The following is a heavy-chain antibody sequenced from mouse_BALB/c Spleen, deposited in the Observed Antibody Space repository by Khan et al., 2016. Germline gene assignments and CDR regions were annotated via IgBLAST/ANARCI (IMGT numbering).Heavy chain of an antibody. V-gene: IGHV3-6*02. CDR3: ARGGYYGSSSYWYCDV. D-gene: IGHD1-1*01. CDR2: ISYDGSN. CDR1: GYSITSGYY. J-gene: IGHJ1*01. Sequence: EVQLQESGPGLVKPSQSLSLTCSVTGYSITSGYYWNWIRHFPGNKLEWMGYISYDGSNNYNPSLKNRISITRDTSKNQFFLKLNSVTTEDTATYYCARGGYYGSSSYWYCDVWGAGTTVTVSS.